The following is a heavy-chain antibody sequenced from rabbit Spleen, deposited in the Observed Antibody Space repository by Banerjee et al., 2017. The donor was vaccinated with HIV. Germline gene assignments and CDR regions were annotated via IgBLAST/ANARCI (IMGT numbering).Heavy chain of an antibody. CDR1: GFAFSSYG. CDR2: IDPFFGST. V-gene: IGHV1S39*01. Sequence: QQQLVESGGGLVQPGGSLKLSCKASGFAFSSYGVSWVRQAPGKGLEGIGYIDPFFGSTHYTKRENGQCTISKPSSATMTLQMTSKKASDTAAYFCARRGDGCSGGYLFKLWGPGTLVPGS. J-gene: IGHJ4*01. CDR3: ARRGDGCSGGYLFKL. D-gene: IGHD1-1*01.